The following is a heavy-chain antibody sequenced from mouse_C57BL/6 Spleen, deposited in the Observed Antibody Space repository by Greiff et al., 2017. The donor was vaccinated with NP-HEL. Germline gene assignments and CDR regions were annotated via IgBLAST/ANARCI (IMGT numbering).Heavy chain of an antibody. V-gene: IGHV1-55*01. J-gene: IGHJ2*01. Sequence: VKLQESGAELVKPGASVKMSCKASGYTFTSYWITWVKQRPGQGLEWIGDIYPGSGSTNYNEKFKSKATLTVDTSSSTAYMQLSSLTSEDSAVYYCARSRGSSYYFDYWGQGTTLTVSS. CDR3: ARSRGSSYYFDY. CDR2: IYPGSGST. D-gene: IGHD1-1*01. CDR1: GYTFTSYW.